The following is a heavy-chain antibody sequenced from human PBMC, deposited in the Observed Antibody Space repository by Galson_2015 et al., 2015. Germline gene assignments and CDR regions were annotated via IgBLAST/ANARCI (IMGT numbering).Heavy chain of an antibody. CDR2: INAGNGNT. CDR1: GYTFTSYA. V-gene: IGHV1-3*01. Sequence: SVKVSCKASGYTFTSYAMHWVRQAPGQRLEWMGWINAGNGNTKYSQKFQGRVTITRDTSASTAYMELSSLRSEDTAVYYCARYLSVVVPAASHGMDVWDQGTTVTVSS. J-gene: IGHJ6*02. D-gene: IGHD2-2*01. CDR3: ARYLSVVVPAASHGMDV.